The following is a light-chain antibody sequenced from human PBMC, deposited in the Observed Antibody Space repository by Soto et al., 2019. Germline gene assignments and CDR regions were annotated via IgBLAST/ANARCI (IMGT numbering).Light chain of an antibody. CDR2: EGS. J-gene: IGKJ1*01. Sequence: DIVMTQTPLSLSVTPGQPASISCKSSHSLLQSDGKTYLYWYVQSPGQPPQLLIYEGSNRFSGVSDRFSGSGSGTDFTLTISRVEAEDVGIYYCMQGMQLPPTFGQGTKVEIK. V-gene: IGKV2D-29*01. CDR3: MQGMQLPPT. CDR1: HSLLQSDGKTY.